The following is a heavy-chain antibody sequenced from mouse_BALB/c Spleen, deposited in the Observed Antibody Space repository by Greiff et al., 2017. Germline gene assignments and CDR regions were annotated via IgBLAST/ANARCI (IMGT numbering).Heavy chain of an antibody. Sequence: EVQLQQSGPELVKPGASVKISCKASGYTFTDYNMHWVKQSHGKSLEWIGYIYPYNGGTCYNQKFKSKATLTVDNSSSTAYMELRSLTSEDSAVYYCAREDGNYWYFDVWGAGTTVTVSS. J-gene: IGHJ1*01. D-gene: IGHD2-1*01. CDR2: IYPYNGGT. CDR3: AREDGNYWYFDV. V-gene: IGHV1S29*02. CDR1: GYTFTDYN.